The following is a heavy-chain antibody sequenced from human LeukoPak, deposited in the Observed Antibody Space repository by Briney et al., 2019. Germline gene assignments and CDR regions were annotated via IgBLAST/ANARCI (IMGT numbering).Heavy chain of an antibody. CDR1: GFTFSNYA. D-gene: IGHD3-9*01. CDR2: ITGGGSGI. J-gene: IGHJ4*02. Sequence: GGSLRLSCAASGFTFSNYAMSWVRQAPGKGLGWVSAITGGGSGIYYADSMKSRFTISRDNSKNTLYLQINSLRAEDTAVYYCAKWGDYDVLTGYYVSDYWGQGTLVTVSS. V-gene: IGHV3-23*01. CDR3: AKWGDYDVLTGYYVSDY.